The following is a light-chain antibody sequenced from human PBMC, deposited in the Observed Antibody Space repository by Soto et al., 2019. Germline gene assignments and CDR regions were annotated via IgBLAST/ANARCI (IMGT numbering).Light chain of an antibody. J-gene: IGLJ1*01. CDR1: SSNIGGNT. CDR3: AAWAASLNEGV. V-gene: IGLV1-44*01. Sequence: QSLLTQPPLESSTPGQGVTSSCSGSSSNIGGNTVNWYQQLPGTAPKLLIYGNNQRPSGVPDRFSGSKSGTPASLAINGLQSEDEADYCCAAWAASLNEGVFGTGTKVTVL. CDR2: GNN.